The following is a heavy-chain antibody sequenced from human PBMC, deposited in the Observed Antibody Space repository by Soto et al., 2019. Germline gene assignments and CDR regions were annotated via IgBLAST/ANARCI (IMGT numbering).Heavy chain of an antibody. Sequence: QVQLQESGPGLVKPSQTLSLTCTVSGGSISSGGYYWSWIRQHPGKGLEWIGYIYYSGSTYYNPSLTGRVPLPVDTSKNPVSLKLSPVTAADTAVYYCASLLYGDYASPGAFDIWGQGTMVPVSS. D-gene: IGHD4-17*01. CDR1: GGSISSGGYY. J-gene: IGHJ3*02. V-gene: IGHV4-31*03. CDR3: ASLLYGDYASPGAFDI. CDR2: IYYSGST.